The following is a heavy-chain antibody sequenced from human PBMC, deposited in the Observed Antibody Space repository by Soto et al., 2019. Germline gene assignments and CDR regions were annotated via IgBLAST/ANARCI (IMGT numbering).Heavy chain of an antibody. CDR3: ARGYYGSGSYVGWFDP. Sequence: EVQLVESGGGLVQPGGSLRLSCAASGFTFRSYTMNWVRQASGKGLEWVSYISSSTSTIYYADSVKGRFTISRDNAKNSLYLQMNSLRAEDTAVYYCARGYYGSGSYVGWFDPWGQGTLVTVSS. CDR2: ISSSTSTI. J-gene: IGHJ5*02. D-gene: IGHD3-10*01. V-gene: IGHV3-48*01. CDR1: GFTFRSYT.